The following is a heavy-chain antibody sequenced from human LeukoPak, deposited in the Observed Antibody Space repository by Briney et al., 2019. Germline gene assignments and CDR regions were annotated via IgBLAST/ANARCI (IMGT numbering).Heavy chain of an antibody. D-gene: IGHD1-26*01. CDR1: GGSISSGGYY. V-gene: IGHV4-61*08. CDR3: ARERLDSGSYYIDY. CDR2: IYYSGNT. J-gene: IGHJ4*02. Sequence: PSETLSLTCTVSGGSISSGGYYWSWIRQHPGKGLEWIGYIYYSGNTNYNPSLKSRVTISVDTSKNQFSLRLSSVTAADTAVYYCARERLDSGSYYIDYWGQGTLVTVSS.